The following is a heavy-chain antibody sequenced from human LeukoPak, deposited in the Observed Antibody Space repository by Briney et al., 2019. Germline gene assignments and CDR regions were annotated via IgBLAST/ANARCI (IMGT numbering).Heavy chain of an antibody. CDR2: ISGSGGST. V-gene: IGHV3-23*01. Sequence: PGGSLRLSCAASGFTFSSYAMSWVRQAPGKGLEWVSAISGSGGSTYYADSVKGRFTISRDNSKNTLYLQMNSLRAEDTAVYYCAKDLIAAAGSYNWFDPWGQGTLVTVSS. D-gene: IGHD6-13*01. J-gene: IGHJ5*02. CDR1: GFTFSSYA. CDR3: AKDLIAAAGSYNWFDP.